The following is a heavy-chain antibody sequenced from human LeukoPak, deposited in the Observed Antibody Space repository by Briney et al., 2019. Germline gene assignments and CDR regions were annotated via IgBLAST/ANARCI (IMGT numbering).Heavy chain of an antibody. Sequence: PGRSLRLSCAASGFTFDDYAMHWVRQAPGKGLEWVSGISWNSDTRTYADSVKGRFTISRDNAKNSLYLQMNSLRAEDTALYYCAKAMIVVITDDAFDIWGQGTMVTVSS. V-gene: IGHV3-9*01. CDR3: AKAMIVVITDDAFDI. D-gene: IGHD3-22*01. J-gene: IGHJ3*02. CDR2: ISWNSDTR. CDR1: GFTFDDYA.